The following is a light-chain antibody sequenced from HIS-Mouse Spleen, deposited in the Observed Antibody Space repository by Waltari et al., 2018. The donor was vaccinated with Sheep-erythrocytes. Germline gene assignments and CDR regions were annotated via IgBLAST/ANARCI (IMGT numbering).Light chain of an antibody. CDR1: SSDVGGYNY. V-gene: IGLV2-11*01. CDR3: CSYAGSYTFWV. Sequence: QSALTQPRSVSGSPGQSVTISCTGTSSDVGGYNYVSWYQQHPGKAPKLMIYDVSKRPSGVPDRFSGSKSGTTASLTISGLQAEDEADYYGCSYAGSYTFWVFGGGTKLTVL. CDR2: DVS. J-gene: IGLJ3*02.